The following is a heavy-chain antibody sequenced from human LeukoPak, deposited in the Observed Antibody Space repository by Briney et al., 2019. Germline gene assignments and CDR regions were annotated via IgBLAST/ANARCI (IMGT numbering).Heavy chain of an antibody. V-gene: IGHV4-61*02. J-gene: IGHJ4*02. D-gene: IGHD3-22*01. CDR2: IYTSGST. CDR3: ARDGYYDSSGYYYFLYYFDY. Sequence: SETLSLTCTVSGGSISSGSYYWSWIRQPAGKGLEWIGRIYTSGSTNYNPSLKSRVTISVDTSKNQFSLKLSSVTAADTAVYYCARDGYYDSSGYYYFLYYFDYWGQGTLVTVSS. CDR1: GGSISSGSYY.